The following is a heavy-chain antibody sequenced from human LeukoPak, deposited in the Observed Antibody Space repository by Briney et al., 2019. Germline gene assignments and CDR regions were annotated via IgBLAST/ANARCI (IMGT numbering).Heavy chain of an antibody. Sequence: GGSLRLSCVASGFTFSIHWMTWVRQAPGKGLEWVATLKPDGNDKFFVDSVKGRFTISRDNTKTSLFLQMNSLRAEDTAVYYCARDLVAERDYWGQGTLVTVSS. CDR2: LKPDGNDK. CDR3: ARDLVAERDY. V-gene: IGHV3-7*01. J-gene: IGHJ4*02. CDR1: GFTFSIHW. D-gene: IGHD5-12*01.